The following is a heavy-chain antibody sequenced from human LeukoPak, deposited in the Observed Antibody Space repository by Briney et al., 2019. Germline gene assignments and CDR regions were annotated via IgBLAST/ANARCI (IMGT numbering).Heavy chain of an antibody. Sequence: PSQTLSLTCSVSGGSINGGSYYWSWIRQPAGKPLEWIGHIFTTGSTSYNPSLRTRVTISEDSSKDQFSLKLSSVTAADTAVYYCARRTNSGSYNYFDYWGQGTLVTVSS. J-gene: IGHJ4*02. CDR2: IFTTGST. CDR3: ARRTNSGSYNYFDY. D-gene: IGHD1-26*01. CDR1: GGSINGGSYY. V-gene: IGHV4-61*09.